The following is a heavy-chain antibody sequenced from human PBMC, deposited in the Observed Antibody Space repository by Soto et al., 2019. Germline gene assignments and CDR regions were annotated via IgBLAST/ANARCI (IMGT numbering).Heavy chain of an antibody. Sequence: PGESLKISCKGSGYSFTSYWISWVRQMPGKGLEWMGRIDPSDSYTNYSPSFQGHVTISADKSISTAYLQWSSLKASDTAMYYCARLERGAAPPSYSDYGMDVWGQGTTVTVAS. D-gene: IGHD1-26*01. CDR3: ARLERGAAPPSYSDYGMDV. J-gene: IGHJ6*02. V-gene: IGHV5-10-1*01. CDR1: GYSFTSYW. CDR2: IDPSDSYT.